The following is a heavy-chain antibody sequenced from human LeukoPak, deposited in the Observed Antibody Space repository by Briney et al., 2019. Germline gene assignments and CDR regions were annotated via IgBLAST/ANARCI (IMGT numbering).Heavy chain of an antibody. CDR2: ISAYSGNT. J-gene: IGHJ4*02. D-gene: IGHD3-22*01. V-gene: IGHV1-18*01. Sequence: ASVKVSCKASGYTFTSYGISWVRQAPGRGLEWMGWISAYSGNTNYAQKLQGRVTMTTDTSTSTAYMELRSLRSDDTAVYYCARDRAGDYYDSSGYRLIDYWGQGTLVTVSS. CDR1: GYTFTSYG. CDR3: ARDRAGDYYDSSGYRLIDY.